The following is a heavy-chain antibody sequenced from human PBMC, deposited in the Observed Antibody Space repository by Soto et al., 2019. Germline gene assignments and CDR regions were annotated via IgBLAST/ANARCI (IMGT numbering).Heavy chain of an antibody. V-gene: IGHV2-5*02. CDR1: GFSLSTSGVG. D-gene: IGHD5-12*01. CDR3: AHTFIVATLDDAFDI. J-gene: IGHJ3*02. Sequence: SGPTLVNPTQTLTLTCTFSGFSLSTSGVGVGWIRQPPGKALEWLALIYWDDDKRYSPSLKSRLTITKDTSKQQVVLTMTNMYPVDTATYYCAHTFIVATLDDAFDIWGQGTMVTVSS. CDR2: IYWDDDK.